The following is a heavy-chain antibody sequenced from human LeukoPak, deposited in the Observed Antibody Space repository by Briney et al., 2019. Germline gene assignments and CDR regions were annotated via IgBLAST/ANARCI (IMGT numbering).Heavy chain of an antibody. J-gene: IGHJ4*02. CDR2: ISYDGSNK. Sequence: PGGSLRLSCAASGFTFSSYGMHWVRQAPGKGLEWVAVISYDGSNKYYADSVKGRFTISRDNSKNTLYLQMNSLRAEDTAVYYCARDLDAGTAFHYWGQGTLVTVSS. CDR1: GFTFSSYG. D-gene: IGHD3-10*01. V-gene: IGHV3-30*19. CDR3: ARDLDAGTAFHY.